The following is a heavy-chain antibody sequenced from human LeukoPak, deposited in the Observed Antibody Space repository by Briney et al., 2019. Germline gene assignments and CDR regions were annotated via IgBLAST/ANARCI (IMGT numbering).Heavy chain of an antibody. V-gene: IGHV3-7*01. J-gene: IGHJ3*02. CDR3: ANFPYSGSYSRRDAFDI. D-gene: IGHD1-26*01. Sequence: GGSLRLSCAASGFTFSSYWMSWVRQAPGKGLEWVANIKQDGSEKYYVDSVKGRFTISRDNAKNSLYLQMNSLRAEDTAVYYCANFPYSGSYSRRDAFDIWGQGTMVTVSS. CDR1: GFTFSSYW. CDR2: IKQDGSEK.